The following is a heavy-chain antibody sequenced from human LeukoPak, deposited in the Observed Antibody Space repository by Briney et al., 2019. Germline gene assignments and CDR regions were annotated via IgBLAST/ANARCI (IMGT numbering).Heavy chain of an antibody. CDR1: GGSFSGYY. V-gene: IGHV3-21*01. Sequence: PSETLSLTCAVYGGSFSGYYWSWIRQPPGKGLEWVSSISSRSSYIYYADSVKGRFTISRDNAKNSLYLQMNSLRAEDTAVYYCAIGDSGRPFDYWGQGTLVTVSS. CDR2: ISSRSSYI. CDR3: AIGDSGRPFDY. J-gene: IGHJ4*02. D-gene: IGHD5-12*01.